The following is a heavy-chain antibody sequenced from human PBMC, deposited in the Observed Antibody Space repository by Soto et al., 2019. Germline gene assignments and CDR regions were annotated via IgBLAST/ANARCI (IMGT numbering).Heavy chain of an antibody. CDR3: AKFGRDAHRLLLTRSVFDY. CDR2: ISGSGGST. CDR1: GFTFSSYA. D-gene: IGHD3-10*01. Sequence: PGGSLRLSCAASGFTFSSYAMSWVRQAPGKGLEWVSAISGSGGSTYYADSVKGRFTISRDNSKNTLYLQMNSLRAEDTAVYYCAKFGRDAHRLLLTRSVFDYWGQGTLVTVSS. V-gene: IGHV3-23*01. J-gene: IGHJ4*02.